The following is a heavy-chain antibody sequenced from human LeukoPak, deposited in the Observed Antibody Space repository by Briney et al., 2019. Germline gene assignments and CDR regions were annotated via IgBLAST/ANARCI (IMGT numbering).Heavy chain of an antibody. J-gene: IGHJ4*02. D-gene: IGHD1-26*01. CDR3: ARSSSGSYSY. Sequence: ASVKVSCKASGYTFTGYYMHWVRQAPGQGREGRGWINPNSGGTNYAQKFQGRVTMTRDTSISTAYMELSRLRSDDTAVYYCARSSSGSYSYWGQGTLVTVSS. CDR1: GYTFTGYY. V-gene: IGHV1-2*02. CDR2: INPNSGGT.